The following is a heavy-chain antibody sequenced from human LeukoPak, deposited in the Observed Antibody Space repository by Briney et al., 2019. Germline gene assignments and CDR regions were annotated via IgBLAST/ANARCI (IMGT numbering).Heavy chain of an antibody. J-gene: IGHJ4*02. CDR3: ARDQISATGDY. CDR2: ISAYNGNT. CDR1: GYTFTSCG. Sequence: ASVKVSCKASGYTFTSCGISWVRQAPGQGLEWMGWISAYNGNTNYAQKVQGRVTMTTDTSTSTAYMELKSLRSDDTAVYYCARDQISATGDYWGQATLVTVSS. V-gene: IGHV1-18*04. D-gene: IGHD4-17*01.